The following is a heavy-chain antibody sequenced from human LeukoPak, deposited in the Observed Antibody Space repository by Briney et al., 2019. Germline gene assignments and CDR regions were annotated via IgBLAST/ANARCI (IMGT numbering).Heavy chain of an antibody. D-gene: IGHD3-9*01. CDR1: GYTFTGYY. V-gene: IGHV1-2*06. CDR3: ARAGRYFDWPDLYFDY. Sequence: RASVKVSCKASGYTFTGYYMHWVRQAPGQGLEWMGRINPNSGGTNYAQKFQGRVTMTRDTSISTAYMELSRLRSDDTAVYYCARAGRYFDWPDLYFDYWGQGTLVTVSS. J-gene: IGHJ4*02. CDR2: INPNSGGT.